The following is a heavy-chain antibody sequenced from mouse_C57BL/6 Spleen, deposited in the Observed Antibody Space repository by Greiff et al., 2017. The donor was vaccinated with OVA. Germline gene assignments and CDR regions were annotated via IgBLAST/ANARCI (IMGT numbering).Heavy chain of an antibody. V-gene: IGHV1-82*01. CDR1: GYAFSSSW. J-gene: IGHJ1*03. CDR3: AKHGSSYGYFDV. D-gene: IGHD1-1*01. CDR2: LYPGDGDT. Sequence: QVQLQQSGPELVKPGASVKISCKASGYAFSSSWMNWVKQRPGKGLEWIGRLYPGDGDTNYNGKFKGKATLTADKSSSTAYIQLSSLTSEDSAVYICAKHGSSYGYFDVWGKGTTVTVSS.